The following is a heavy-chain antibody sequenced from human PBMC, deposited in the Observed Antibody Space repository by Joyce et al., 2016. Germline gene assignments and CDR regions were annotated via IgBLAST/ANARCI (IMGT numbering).Heavy chain of an antibody. D-gene: IGHD5-12*01. CDR3: ARVRYSGYDGDD. CDR1: GGSISSSSYY. V-gene: IGHV4-39*01. Sequence: QLQLQESGPGLVKPSVTLSLTCTASGGSISSSSYYWGGIRQPPGKGLEWIGNSYYSGITFYNPSLKSRVTMSVDTSRNQFSLELSSVTAADTAVYYCARVRYSGYDGDDWGQGTLVTVSS. J-gene: IGHJ4*02. CDR2: SYYSGIT.